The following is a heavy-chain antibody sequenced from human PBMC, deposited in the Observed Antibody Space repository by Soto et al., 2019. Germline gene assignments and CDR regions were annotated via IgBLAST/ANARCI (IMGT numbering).Heavy chain of an antibody. CDR2: IIPIFGTS. J-gene: IGHJ4*02. D-gene: IGHD3-10*01. V-gene: IGHV1-69*06. CDR1: GGTFSSYS. CDR3: ARVRGLRWAGTFDS. Sequence: QVQLVQSGAEVKKPGSSVKVSCKASGGTFSSYSISWVRQAPGQGLEWMGGIIPIFGTSKYPQKFQGRVTITADKSTTTTYMELKSLRSEDTAVYYCARVRGLRWAGTFDSWGQGTVLTVSS.